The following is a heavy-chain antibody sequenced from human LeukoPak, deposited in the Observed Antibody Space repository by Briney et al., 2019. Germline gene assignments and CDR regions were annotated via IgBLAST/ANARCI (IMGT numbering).Heavy chain of an antibody. D-gene: IGHD2-2*01. CDR2: IIPIFGTA. V-gene: IGHV1-69*13. Sequence: SVKVSCKASGGTFSSYAISWVRQAPGQGLEWMGGIIPIFGTANYAQKFQGRVTITADESTSTAYMELSSLRSEDTAVYYCARLGYCSSTSCSRDYYYMDVWGKGTTVTVSS. CDR1: GGTFSSYA. J-gene: IGHJ6*03. CDR3: ARLGYCSSTSCSRDYYYMDV.